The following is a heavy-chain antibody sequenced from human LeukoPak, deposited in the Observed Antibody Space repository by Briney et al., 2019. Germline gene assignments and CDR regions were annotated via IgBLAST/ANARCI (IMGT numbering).Heavy chain of an antibody. D-gene: IGHD4-23*01. J-gene: IGHJ4*02. CDR1: GFTFSSYA. CDR3: AKLLSNSGRFLY. Sequence: GGSLRLSCAASGFTFSSYAMGWVRQAPGKGLEWVSAISDSGGSTYYADSVKGRFTISRDNSKNTLYLQMNSLRAEDTAVYYCAKLLSNSGRFLYWGQGTLVTVSS. CDR2: ISDSGGST. V-gene: IGHV3-23*01.